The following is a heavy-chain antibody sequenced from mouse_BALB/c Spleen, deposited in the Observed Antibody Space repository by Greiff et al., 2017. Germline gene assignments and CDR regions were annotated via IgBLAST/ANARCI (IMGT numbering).Heavy chain of an antibody. V-gene: IGHV5-6-5*01. CDR2: ISSGGST. CDR3: ARGEDYAMDY. Sequence: EVHLVESGGGLVKPGGSLKLSCAASGFTFSSYAMSWVRQTPEKRLEWVASISSGGSTYYPDSVKGRFTISRDNARNILYLQMSSLRSEDTAMLYCARGEDYAMDYWGQGTAVTVSS. CDR1: GFTFSSYA. J-gene: IGHJ4*01.